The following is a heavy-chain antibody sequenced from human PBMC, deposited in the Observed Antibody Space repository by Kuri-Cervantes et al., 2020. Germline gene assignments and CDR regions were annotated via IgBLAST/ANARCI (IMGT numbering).Heavy chain of an antibody. CDR3: ARAIGMGTYYYCGMDV. CDR1: GYTFTSYD. V-gene: IGHV1-8*01. J-gene: IGHJ6*02. Sequence: ASVKVSCKASGYTFTSYDINWVRQATGQGLEWMGWMNPNSGNTGYAQKFQGRVTMTRNTSISTAYMELSSLRSEDTAVYYCARAIGMGTYYYCGMDVWGQGTTVTVSS. CDR2: MNPNSGNT. D-gene: IGHD3-16*02.